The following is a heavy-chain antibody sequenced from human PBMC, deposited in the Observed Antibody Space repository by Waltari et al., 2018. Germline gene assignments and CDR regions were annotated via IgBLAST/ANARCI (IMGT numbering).Heavy chain of an antibody. V-gene: IGHV1-46*01. CDR3: ARDTGHSSTTNYYYYGMDV. CDR1: GYTFTSYY. Sequence: QVQLVQSGAEVKKPGASVKVSCKASGYTFTSYYMHWVRQAPGQGLEWMGIINPSGGSTSYEKKFQGRVTMTRDTSTSTVYMELSSLRSEDTAVYYCARDTGHSSTTNYYYYGMDVWGQGTTVTVSS. CDR2: INPSGGST. D-gene: IGHD2-2*01. J-gene: IGHJ6*02.